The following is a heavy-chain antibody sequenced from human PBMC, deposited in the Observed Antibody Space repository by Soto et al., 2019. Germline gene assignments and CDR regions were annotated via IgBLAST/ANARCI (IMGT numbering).Heavy chain of an antibody. Sequence: LQESGPGLVKPSETLSLTCSVFGDSISSRSYYWAWIRRPPGMGLEWIASISYTGNTYYNPSPTSRAAISGDTSKNQFSLKLIFVTAADTAVYYCARFSWYDGDSITNYYMDFWGNGATVTVSS. J-gene: IGHJ6*03. D-gene: IGHD6-13*01. CDR1: GDSISSRSYY. CDR2: ISYTGNT. CDR3: ARFSWYDGDSITNYYMDF. V-gene: IGHV4-39*01.